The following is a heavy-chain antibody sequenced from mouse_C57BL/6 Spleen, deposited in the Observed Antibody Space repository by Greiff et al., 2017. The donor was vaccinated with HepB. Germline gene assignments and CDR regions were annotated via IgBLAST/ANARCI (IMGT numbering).Heavy chain of an antibody. CDR2: ISSGSSTI. V-gene: IGHV5-17*01. Sequence: EVKLVESGGGLVKPGGSLKLSCAASGFTFSDYGMHWVRQAPEKGLEWVAYISSGSSTIYYADTVQGRFTISRDNAKNTLFLQMTSLRSGDTAMYYYARETIYYGYWYFDVWGTGTTVTVSS. CDR1: GFTFSDYG. CDR3: ARETIYYGYWYFDV. D-gene: IGHD2-1*01. J-gene: IGHJ1*03.